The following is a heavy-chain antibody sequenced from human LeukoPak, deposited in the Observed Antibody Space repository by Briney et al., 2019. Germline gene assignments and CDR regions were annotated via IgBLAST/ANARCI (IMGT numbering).Heavy chain of an antibody. Sequence: KPSETLSLTCTVSGGSISSYYWSWIRQPPGKGREWIGYIYPSGSTNYNPPLKSRVTISVDPSKTQFSLQLSSVTAADTAVYYCARRIPYYMDVWGKGTTVTVSS. CDR3: ARRIPYYMDV. CDR2: IYPSGST. J-gene: IGHJ6*03. V-gene: IGHV4-4*09. CDR1: GGSISSYY.